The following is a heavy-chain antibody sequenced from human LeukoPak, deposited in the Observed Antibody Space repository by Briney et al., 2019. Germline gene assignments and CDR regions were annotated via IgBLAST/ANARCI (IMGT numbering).Heavy chain of an antibody. D-gene: IGHD3-10*01. CDR1: GGSISSSSYY. CDR3: ARGWGYYGSGSYYLDY. J-gene: IGHJ4*02. CDR2: IYYSGST. V-gene: IGHV4-39*07. Sequence: PSETLSLTCTVSGGSISSSSYYWGWIRQPPGKGLEWIGSIYYSGSTYYNPSLKSRVTISVDTSKNQFSLKLSSVTAADTAVYYCARGWGYYGSGSYYLDYWGQGTLVTVSS.